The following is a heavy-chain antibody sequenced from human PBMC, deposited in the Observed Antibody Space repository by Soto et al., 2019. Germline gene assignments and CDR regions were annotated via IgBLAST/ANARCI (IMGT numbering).Heavy chain of an antibody. Sequence: QVQLVQSGAEVKKPGASVKVSCKATGYSFTAFGLIWVRQAPGQGLEWMGWISGYNGDTNYAQNLQGRVTMTTDTSTSTVSMELRSLKSDDTAVYYCARAEAYRSSWYAMDVWGQGTQSSS. CDR2: ISGYNGDT. J-gene: IGHJ6*02. D-gene: IGHD6-13*01. V-gene: IGHV1-18*01. CDR3: ARAEAYRSSWYAMDV. CDR1: GYSFTAFG.